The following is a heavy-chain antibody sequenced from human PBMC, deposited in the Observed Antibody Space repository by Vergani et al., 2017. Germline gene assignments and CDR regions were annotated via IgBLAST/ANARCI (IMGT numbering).Heavy chain of an antibody. CDR1: GYSISSGDY. D-gene: IGHD3-16*02. J-gene: IGHJ4*02. V-gene: IGHV4-38-2*01. CDR3: ARAPFPVGYTIDY. Sequence: QVQLQESGPGLVKPSETLSLTCAVSGYSISSGDYWGWIRQPPGKGLEWIGSIYHSGSTYSNPSLKSLVTISVDTSKNQCSLKLSSVTAADTAVYYCARAPFPVGYTIDYWGQGTLVTVSS. CDR2: IYHSGST.